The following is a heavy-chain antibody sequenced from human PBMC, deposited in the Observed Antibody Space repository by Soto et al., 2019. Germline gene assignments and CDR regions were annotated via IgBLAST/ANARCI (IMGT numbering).Heavy chain of an antibody. J-gene: IGHJ4*02. D-gene: IGHD6-13*01. Sequence: GGSLRLSCAASGFTFSSYAMSWVRQAPGKGLEWVSAISGSGGSTYYADSVKGRFTISRDNFKNTLYLQMNSLRAEDTAVYYCAKDQEQQLVLDYWGQGTLVTVSS. CDR3: AKDQEQQLVLDY. CDR2: ISGSGGST. V-gene: IGHV3-23*01. CDR1: GFTFSSYA.